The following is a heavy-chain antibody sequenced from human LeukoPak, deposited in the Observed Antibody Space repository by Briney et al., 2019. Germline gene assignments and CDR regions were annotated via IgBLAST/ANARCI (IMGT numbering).Heavy chain of an antibody. D-gene: IGHD3-22*01. J-gene: IGHJ4*02. CDR2: IYPGDSDT. CDR3: ARPNYDSSGYYSYFDY. V-gene: IGHV5-51*01. CDR1: GYSFTSYW. Sequence: GESLKISCKGSGYSFTSYWIGCVRQMPGKGLEWMGIIYPGDSDTRYSPSFQGQVTISADKSISTAYLQWSSLKASDTAMYYCARPNYDSSGYYSYFDYWGQGTLVTVSS.